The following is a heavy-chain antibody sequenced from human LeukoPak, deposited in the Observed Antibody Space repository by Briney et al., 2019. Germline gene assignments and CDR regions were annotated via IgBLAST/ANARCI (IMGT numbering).Heavy chain of an antibody. V-gene: IGHV3-7*01. D-gene: IGHD3-22*01. CDR1: GFTLSSYW. J-gene: IGHJ4*02. CDR2: IKQDGSEK. Sequence: GGSLRLSCAASGFTLSSYWMSWVRQAPGKGLEWVANIKQDGSEKYYVDSVKGRFTISRDNAKNSLYLQMNSLRAEDTAVYYCGSGYYWVLDYWGQGTLVTVSS. CDR3: GSGYYWVLDY.